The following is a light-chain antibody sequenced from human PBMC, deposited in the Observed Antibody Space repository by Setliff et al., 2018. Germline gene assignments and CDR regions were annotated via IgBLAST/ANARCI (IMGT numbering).Light chain of an antibody. CDR3: CSFTTTGTYV. J-gene: IGLJ1*01. V-gene: IGLV2-14*03. Sequence: QSALAQPASVSGSPGQSITISCTGTSSDVGLFNHVSWYQQHPDKAPKLIIFDVSKRPSGLSYRFSGSKSGNTASLTISGLQAEDEADYYCCSFTTTGTYVFGVGTKVTV. CDR1: SSDVGLFNH. CDR2: DVS.